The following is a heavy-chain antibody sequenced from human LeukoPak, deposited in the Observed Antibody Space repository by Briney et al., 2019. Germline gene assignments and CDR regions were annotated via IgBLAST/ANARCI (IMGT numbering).Heavy chain of an antibody. Sequence: GASVKVSCKASGDTFTSYFMHWVRQAPGQGLEWMGIINLSSGTATYTQKFQGRATMTRDTSTGTVYMELSSLSSEDTAMYYCARDGIQGGDYAYFDYWGQGTLVTVSS. CDR3: ARDGIQGGDYAYFDY. CDR2: INLSSGTA. J-gene: IGHJ4*02. D-gene: IGHD4-17*01. V-gene: IGHV1-46*01. CDR1: GDTFTSYF.